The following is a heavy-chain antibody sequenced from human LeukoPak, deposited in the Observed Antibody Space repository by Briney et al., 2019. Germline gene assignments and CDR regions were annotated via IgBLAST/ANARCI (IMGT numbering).Heavy chain of an antibody. CDR1: GFTFSSYS. J-gene: IGHJ4*02. D-gene: IGHD6-19*01. V-gene: IGHV3-21*01. CDR3: ARDGWYSSPPDY. CDR2: ISSSSSYI. Sequence: GGSLRLSCVASGFTFSSYSMNWVRQAPGKGLEWVSSISSSSSYIYYADSVKGRFTISRDNAKNSLYLQMNSLRAEDTAVYYCARDGWYSSPPDYWGQGTLVTVSS.